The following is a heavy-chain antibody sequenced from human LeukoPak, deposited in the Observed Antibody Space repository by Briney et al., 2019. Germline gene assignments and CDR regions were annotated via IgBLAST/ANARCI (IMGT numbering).Heavy chain of an antibody. CDR3: ARDISKMVRGQRSHYYYLDV. Sequence: ASVKVSCKASGYTFTSYDINWVRQATGQGLEWMGWMNPNSGNTGYAQRFQGRVTMTRNTSISTAYMELSSLRSEDTAVYYCARDISKMVRGQRSHYYYLDVWGKGTTVTVSS. D-gene: IGHD3-10*01. CDR1: GYTFTSYD. J-gene: IGHJ6*03. CDR2: MNPNSGNT. V-gene: IGHV1-8*01.